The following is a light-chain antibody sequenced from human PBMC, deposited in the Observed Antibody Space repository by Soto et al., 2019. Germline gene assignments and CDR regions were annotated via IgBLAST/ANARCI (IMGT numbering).Light chain of an antibody. CDR2: DTS. Sequence: EIVLTQSPDTLSVSPGERGTLSVGASQGIGDTLAWYQHKPGQTPRLLIYDTSTRATGVPTRFSGSRSGAEFTLTINSLQSEDFAVYYCQPYNNWPLTFGGGTKVDIK. V-gene: IGKV3-15*01. CDR1: QGIGDT. CDR3: QPYNNWPLT. J-gene: IGKJ4*01.